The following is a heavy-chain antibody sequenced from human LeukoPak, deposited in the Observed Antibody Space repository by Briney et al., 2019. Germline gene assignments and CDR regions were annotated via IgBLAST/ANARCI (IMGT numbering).Heavy chain of an antibody. CDR3: ARGRFSGSSSAEYFQH. J-gene: IGHJ1*01. CDR1: GFTFDDYA. Sequence: PGGSLRLSCAASGFTFDDYAMHWVRQAPGKGLEWVSGISWNSGSIGYADSVKGRFTISRDNAKNSLYLQMNSLRAEDTAVYYCARGRFSGSSSAEYFQHWGQGTLVTVSS. D-gene: IGHD1-26*01. V-gene: IGHV3-9*01. CDR2: ISWNSGSI.